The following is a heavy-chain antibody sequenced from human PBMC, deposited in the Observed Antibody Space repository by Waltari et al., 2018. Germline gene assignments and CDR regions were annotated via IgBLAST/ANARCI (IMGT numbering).Heavy chain of an antibody. V-gene: IGHV1-69*13. D-gene: IGHD2-21*01. CDR1: GGTFSSYA. CDR2: ITPIVGTA. CDR3: AGGAYCGGDCFKYFDY. J-gene: IGHJ4*02. Sequence: QVQLVQSGAEVKKPGSSVKVSCKASGGTFSSYAISWVRQAPGQGLEWMGGITPIVGTANYAKKFQGRVTITADESTSTAYMELSSLRSEDTAVYYCAGGAYCGGDCFKYFDYWGQGTLVTVSS.